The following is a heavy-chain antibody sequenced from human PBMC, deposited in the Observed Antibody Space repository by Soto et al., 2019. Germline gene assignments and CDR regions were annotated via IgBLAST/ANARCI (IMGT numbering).Heavy chain of an antibody. D-gene: IGHD6-19*01. CDR1: GYTFSSYY. V-gene: IGHV1-46*01. J-gene: IGHJ6*02. CDR2: INPSGGST. Sequence: ASVKVSCKASGYTFSSYYMNWVRQAPGQGLEWMGIINPSGGSTSYAQKFQGRVTMTRDTSTSTVYMELSSLRSEDTAVYYCARVSDSSGSYTKDYYYGMDVWGQGTTVTVSS. CDR3: ARVSDSSGSYTKDYYYGMDV.